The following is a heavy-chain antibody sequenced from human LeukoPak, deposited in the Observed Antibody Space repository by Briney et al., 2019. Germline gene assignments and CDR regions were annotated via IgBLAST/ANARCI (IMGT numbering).Heavy chain of an antibody. Sequence: PSETLSLTCTVSGGSIGVTNYYWGWIRQPPGKGLEWIGSIYYSGSTYYNPSLKSRVTISVDTSKNQFSLKLSSVTAADTAVYYCASGPQQWLVLGPVDYWGQGTLVTVSS. D-gene: IGHD6-19*01. V-gene: IGHV4-39*01. CDR3: ASGPQQWLVLGPVDY. CDR1: GGSIGVTNYY. J-gene: IGHJ4*02. CDR2: IYYSGST.